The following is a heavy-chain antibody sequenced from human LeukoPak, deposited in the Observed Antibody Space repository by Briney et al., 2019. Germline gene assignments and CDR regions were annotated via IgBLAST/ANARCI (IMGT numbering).Heavy chain of an antibody. V-gene: IGHV1-2*02. CDR3: ARHTTIFGVAIIDI. CDR2: MHPNSGGT. D-gene: IGHD3-3*01. Sequence: ASVKVSCKASGYTFTDYYMHWLRQAPGQGLEWMGWMHPNSGGTNYAQKFQGRVTMTRDTSISTAYMDLSSLRSDDTAVYYCARHTTIFGVAIIDIWGQGTMVTVSS. J-gene: IGHJ3*02. CDR1: GYTFTDYY.